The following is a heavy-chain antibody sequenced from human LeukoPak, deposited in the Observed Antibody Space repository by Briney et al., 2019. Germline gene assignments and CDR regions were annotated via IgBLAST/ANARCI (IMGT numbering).Heavy chain of an antibody. Sequence: RASVKVSCKASGYTFTDYYMHWVRQAPGQGLEWMGRINPNSGGTNYAQEFQGRVTMTRDTSISTAYMELSRLTSDDTAVYYCAKDSSSSGGDWGQGTLVTVSS. CDR3: AKDSSSSGGD. CDR2: INPNSGGT. V-gene: IGHV1-2*06. CDR1: GYTFTDYY. J-gene: IGHJ4*02. D-gene: IGHD6-6*01.